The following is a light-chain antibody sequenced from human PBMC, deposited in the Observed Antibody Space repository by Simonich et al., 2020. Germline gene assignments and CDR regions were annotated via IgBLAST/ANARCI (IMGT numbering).Light chain of an antibody. CDR3: STYTSSSTWV. Sequence: QSALTQPPSASGSPGQSVTISSPGTSSDVGGYNRVSWYQQPPGPAPKLMIYEVSSRPSGVPDRFSGSKSGNTASLTISGLQAEDEADYYCSTYTSSSTWVFGGGTKLTVL. V-gene: IGLV2-18*02. J-gene: IGLJ3*02. CDR1: SSDVGGYNR. CDR2: EVS.